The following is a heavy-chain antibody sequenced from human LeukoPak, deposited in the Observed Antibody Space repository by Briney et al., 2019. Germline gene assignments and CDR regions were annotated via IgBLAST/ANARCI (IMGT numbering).Heavy chain of an antibody. D-gene: IGHD6-13*01. CDR2: IFYSGST. CDR1: GGSISIYY. V-gene: IGHV4-59*01. Sequence: SETLSLTCTVSGGSISIYYWSWIRQPPGKGLEWIGYIFYSGSTNYNPSLKSRVTISVDTSKNQFSLKLSSVTAADTAVYYCARVYYSNSYDYWYFDLWGRGTLVPVSS. CDR3: ARVYYSNSYDYWYFDL. J-gene: IGHJ2*01.